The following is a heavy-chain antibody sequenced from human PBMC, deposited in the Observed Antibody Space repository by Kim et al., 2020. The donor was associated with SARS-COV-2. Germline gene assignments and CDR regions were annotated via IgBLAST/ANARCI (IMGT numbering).Heavy chain of an antibody. CDR2: IYPGDSDT. V-gene: IGHV5-51*01. Sequence: GESLKISCKGSGYSFTSYWIGWVRQMPGKGLEWMGIIYPGDSDTRYSPSFQGQVTISADKSISTAYLQWSSLKASDTAMYYCARQGVGSSGWYLIHYWGQGTLVTVSS. J-gene: IGHJ4*02. CDR3: ARQGVGSSGWYLIHY. D-gene: IGHD6-19*01. CDR1: GYSFTSYW.